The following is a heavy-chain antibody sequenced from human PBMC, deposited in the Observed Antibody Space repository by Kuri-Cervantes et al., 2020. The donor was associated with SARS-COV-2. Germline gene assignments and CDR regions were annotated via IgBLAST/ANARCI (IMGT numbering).Heavy chain of an antibody. D-gene: IGHD6-13*01. V-gene: IGHV3-30*02. CDR3: ARDRIAAAGDYYYYMDV. Sequence: GESLKISCAASGFTFSSYAMSWVRQAPGKGLEWVAFIRYDGSNKYYADSVKGQFTISRENAKNSLYLQMNSLRAGDTAVYYCARDRIAAAGDYYYYMDVWGKGTTVTVSS. CDR2: IRYDGSNK. CDR1: GFTFSSYA. J-gene: IGHJ6*03.